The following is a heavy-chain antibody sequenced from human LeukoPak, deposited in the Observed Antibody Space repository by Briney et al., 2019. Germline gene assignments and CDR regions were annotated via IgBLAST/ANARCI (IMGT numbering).Heavy chain of an antibody. CDR3: ARHDPRGEAARLGYFDH. D-gene: IGHD6-6*01. CDR2: VYYSGSN. CDR1: GVSISSYY. Sequence: PSETLSLNCTVSGVSISSYYWSWIPQPPGKGLEGIGNVYYSGSNNYNPPLKSRVTIAVSTSTNQFSLKLSTVTAADTAVYYCARHDPRGEAARLGYFDHWGQGTLGTVSS. J-gene: IGHJ4*02. V-gene: IGHV4-59*08.